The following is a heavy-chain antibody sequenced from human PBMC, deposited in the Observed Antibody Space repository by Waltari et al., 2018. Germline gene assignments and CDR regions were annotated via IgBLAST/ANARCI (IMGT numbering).Heavy chain of an antibody. CDR1: GFSFSDYA. CDR2: INGDGTTV. Sequence: EVQLVESGGGLVQPGGSLRLSCAASGFSFSDYAMHWVRQAPGKGLEWLSYINGDGTTVYYADSVQGRLTISRDNAKNSLYLQINSLRGEDTAVYYCARDGLSNVGARAIPEGGMDVWGQGTTVTVSS. D-gene: IGHD6-6*01. J-gene: IGHJ6*02. CDR3: ARDGLSNVGARAIPEGGMDV. V-gene: IGHV3-48*03.